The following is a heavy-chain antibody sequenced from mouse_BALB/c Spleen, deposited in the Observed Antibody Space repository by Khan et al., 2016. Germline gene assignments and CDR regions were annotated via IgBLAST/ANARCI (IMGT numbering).Heavy chain of an antibody. CDR2: IWSDGST. V-gene: IGHV2-6*02. Sequence: QVQLKESGPGLVAPSQSLSITCTVSGFSLTSYGVHWVRQPPGKGLEWLVVIWSDGSTTYNSALNSRLSISKDNSKSQVFLKMNSLQTDDTAMYCCARRDGGQGAMDYWGQGTSGTVSS. CDR3: ARRDGGQGAMDY. CDR1: GFSLTSYG. D-gene: IGHD1-1*02. J-gene: IGHJ4*01.